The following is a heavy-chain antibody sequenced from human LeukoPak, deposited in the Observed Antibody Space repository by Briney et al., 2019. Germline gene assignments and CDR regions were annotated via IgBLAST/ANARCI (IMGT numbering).Heavy chain of an antibody. V-gene: IGHV4-38-2*01. CDR3: ARRYSYGPDAFDI. D-gene: IGHD5-18*01. CDR2: IYHSGST. Sequence: PSGTLSLTCAVSGYSISSGYYWGWIRQPPGKGLEWIGSIYHSGSTYYNPSLKSRVTISVDTSKNQFSLKLSSVTAADTAVYYCARRYSYGPDAFDIWGQGTMVTVSS. J-gene: IGHJ3*02. CDR1: GYSISSGYY.